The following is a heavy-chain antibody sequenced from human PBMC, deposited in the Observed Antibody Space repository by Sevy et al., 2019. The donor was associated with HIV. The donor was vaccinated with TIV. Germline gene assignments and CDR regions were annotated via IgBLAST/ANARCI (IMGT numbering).Heavy chain of an antibody. V-gene: IGHV1-8*01. J-gene: IGHJ6*02. CDR3: ARADLDSSTFFYYYGMDV. Sequence: ASVKVSCKTSGYTFTSYDINWVRQATGQGLEWMGWMNPDSGKRGYAQKFQGRVTMTTNTSISTAYMELHSLRSEDSAVYYCARADLDSSTFFYYYGMDVWGQGTTVTVSS. D-gene: IGHD6-13*01. CDR1: GYTFTSYD. CDR2: MNPDSGKR.